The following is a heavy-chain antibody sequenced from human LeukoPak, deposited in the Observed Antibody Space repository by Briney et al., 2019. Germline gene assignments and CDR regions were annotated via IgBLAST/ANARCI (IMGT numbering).Heavy chain of an antibody. D-gene: IGHD3-16*02. Sequence: ASVKVSCKASGDTFTDYTMHWLRQAPGQRLDWMGWINGGSGNTKYSPEFQGRVTITRDTSASTAYMELSSLRSEDTAVYYCATRGPPYDYVWGSYRYGVGAFDIWGQGTMVTVSS. V-gene: IGHV1-3*01. CDR1: GDTFTDYT. CDR3: ATRGPPYDYVWGSYRYGVGAFDI. CDR2: INGGSGNT. J-gene: IGHJ3*02.